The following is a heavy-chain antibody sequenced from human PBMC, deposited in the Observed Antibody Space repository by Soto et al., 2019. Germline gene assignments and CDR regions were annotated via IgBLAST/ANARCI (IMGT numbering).Heavy chain of an antibody. V-gene: IGHV3-74*01. J-gene: IGHJ4*02. CDR1: GFTFSSEW. CDR2: INTDGSDT. CDR3: VRDRPGSQEYFDY. D-gene: IGHD3-10*01. Sequence: PGGVLRLSCAPSGFTFSSEWMDWVRQAPGKGLVWVSRINTDGSDTRYADSVKGRFTISRDNAKNTVYLQMNSLRAEDTGVYYCVRDRPGSQEYFDYWGQGNMVTVSS.